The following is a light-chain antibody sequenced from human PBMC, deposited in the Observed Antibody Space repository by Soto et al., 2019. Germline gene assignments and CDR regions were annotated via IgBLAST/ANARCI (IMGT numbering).Light chain of an antibody. CDR3: GSYTTSNTYV. CDR1: ISDVGAYNY. CDR2: KVS. J-gene: IGLJ1*01. V-gene: IGLV2-14*01. Sequence: QSALTQPASVSGSPGQSITISCTGTISDVGAYNYVSWYQHHPGSAPKLVIYKVSNRPSGVSNRFSGSKSGNSVSLTISGLQAEDEADYYCGSYTTSNTYVFGTGTKVTVL.